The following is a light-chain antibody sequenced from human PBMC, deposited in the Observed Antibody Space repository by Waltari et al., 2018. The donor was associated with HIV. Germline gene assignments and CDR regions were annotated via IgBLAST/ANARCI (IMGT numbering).Light chain of an antibody. CDR1: QSVSTN. CDR3: QQYNNWPPNT. Sequence: VMTQSPATLSVSPGERATLSCRASQSVSTNLAGYQQKPGQAPRLLIYVASTRATGLPARFSGSGSGTEFTLTISSLQSEDFAVYFCQQYNNWPPNTFGQGTKVEIK. CDR2: VAS. J-gene: IGKJ2*01. V-gene: IGKV3-15*01.